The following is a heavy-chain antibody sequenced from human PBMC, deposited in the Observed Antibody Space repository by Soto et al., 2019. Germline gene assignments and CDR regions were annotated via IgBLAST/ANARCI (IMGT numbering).Heavy chain of an antibody. Sequence: GGSLRLSCAASGFTFSSYGMHWVRQAPGKGLEWVAVIWYDGSNKYYADSVKGRFTISRDNSKNTLYLQMNSLRAEDTTVYYCARGSYDYVWGSYRYNWFDPWGQGTLVTVSS. V-gene: IGHV3-33*01. CDR2: IWYDGSNK. CDR1: GFTFSSYG. D-gene: IGHD3-16*02. J-gene: IGHJ5*02. CDR3: ARGSYDYVWGSYRYNWFDP.